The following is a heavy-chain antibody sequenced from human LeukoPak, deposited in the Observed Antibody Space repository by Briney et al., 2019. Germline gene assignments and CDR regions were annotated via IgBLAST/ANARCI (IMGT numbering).Heavy chain of an antibody. D-gene: IGHD6-25*01. CDR2: ISGSGDNT. V-gene: IGHV3-23*01. CDR3: AKGSAAGRPYYFDY. Sequence: GGSLRLSCAASGFTFSSYAMSWVRQAPGKGLEWVSGISGSGDNTYYADSVKGRFTISKDSSKTILYLQMNSLRAEDAAVYFCAKGSAAGRPYYFDYWGQGTLVTVSS. J-gene: IGHJ4*02. CDR1: GFTFSSYA.